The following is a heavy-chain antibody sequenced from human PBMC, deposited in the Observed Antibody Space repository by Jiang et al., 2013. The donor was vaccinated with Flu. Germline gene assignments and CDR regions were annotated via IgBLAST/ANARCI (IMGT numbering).Heavy chain of an antibody. J-gene: IGHJ6*03. V-gene: IGHV1-69*01. D-gene: IGHD1-26*01. CDR3: ARGRFSHYYYM. Sequence: GAEVKKPGSSVKVSCKAFGDTFISYAFSWVRQAPGQGLEWLGGIIPIFSTATYAQKVQGRVTISADEGTSTVYMEVRSLTSEDTAVYYXARGRFSHYYYM. CDR2: IIPIFSTA. CDR1: GDTFISYA.